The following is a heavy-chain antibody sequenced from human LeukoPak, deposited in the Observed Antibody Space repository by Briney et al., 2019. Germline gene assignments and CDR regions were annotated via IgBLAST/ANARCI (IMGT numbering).Heavy chain of an antibody. CDR3: ARGHVGALDY. Sequence: GGSLRLSCAASGFTFYDYAMHWVRQAPGKGLEWVSLISGDAGSTYYADSVKGRFTISRDNSKNTLYLQMNSLRAEDTAVYYCARGHVGALDYWGQGTLVTVSS. J-gene: IGHJ4*02. V-gene: IGHV3-43*02. D-gene: IGHD1-26*01. CDR2: ISGDAGST. CDR1: GFTFYDYA.